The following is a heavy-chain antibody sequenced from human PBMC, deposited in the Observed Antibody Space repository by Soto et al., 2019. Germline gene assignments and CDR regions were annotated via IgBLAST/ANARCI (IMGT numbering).Heavy chain of an antibody. CDR2: ISDTGTDT. CDR1: GFIFSDYY. J-gene: IGHJ4*02. V-gene: IGHV3-11*05. Sequence: GGSLRLSCAASGFIFSDYYMGWFRLAPGKGLEWISYISDTGTDTYLADSVKGRFTISRDNSKNTLYLQMSSLRAEDTAVYYCAKDRPSEYSSSPSDYWGQETLVTVSS. CDR3: AKDRPSEYSSSPSDY. D-gene: IGHD6-6*01.